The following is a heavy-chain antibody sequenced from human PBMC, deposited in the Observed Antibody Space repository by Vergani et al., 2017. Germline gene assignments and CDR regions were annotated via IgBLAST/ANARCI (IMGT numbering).Heavy chain of an antibody. CDR2: IYYSGST. CDR3: AGGAAAVDY. CDR1: GGSITSYY. D-gene: IGHD6-13*01. V-gene: IGHV4-59*01. J-gene: IGHJ4*02. Sequence: QVQLQESGPGLVKPSETLSLTCTVSGGSITSYYWSWFRQPPGKGLEWIGYIYYSGSTNYNPSLKSRVTISVDTSKNQFSLKLSSVTAADTAVYYCAGGAAAVDYWGQGTLVTVSS.